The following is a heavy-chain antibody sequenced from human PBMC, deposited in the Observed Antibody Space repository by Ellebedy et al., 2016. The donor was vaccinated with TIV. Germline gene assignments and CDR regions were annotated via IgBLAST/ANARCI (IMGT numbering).Heavy chain of an antibody. CDR2: INHSGDT. J-gene: IGHJ5*01. CDR1: GGTFSGYY. D-gene: IGHD3-22*01. CDR3: ARGRRYYDTSGYYLDS. Sequence: SETLSLXCAVYGGTFSGYYWTWVRQPPGKGLEWIGEINHSGDTNYDPSLKSRGTISVDTSKNQFSLKLTSVTAADMAVYYCARGRRYYDTSGYYLDSWGQGTLVTVSS. V-gene: IGHV4-34*01.